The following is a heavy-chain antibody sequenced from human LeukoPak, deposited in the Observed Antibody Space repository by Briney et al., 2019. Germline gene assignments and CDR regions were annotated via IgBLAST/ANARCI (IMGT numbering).Heavy chain of an antibody. V-gene: IGHV3-66*01. CDR1: GFTFSSYW. J-gene: IGHJ4*02. D-gene: IGHD3-9*01. CDR3: ARAPLTGYYNPLDY. CDR2: IYSGGST. Sequence: GGSLRLSCAASGFTFSSYWMSWVRQAPGKGLEWVSVIYSGGSTYYADSVKGRFTISRDNSKNMLFLQMNSLRVEDTAIYYCARAPLTGYYNPLDYWGQGTLVTVSS.